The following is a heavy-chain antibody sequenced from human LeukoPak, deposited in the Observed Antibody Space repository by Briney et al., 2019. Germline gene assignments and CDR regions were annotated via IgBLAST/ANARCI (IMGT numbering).Heavy chain of an antibody. Sequence: ASVKVSCKASGYTFTGYYMHWVRQAPGQGLEWMGWINPNSGGTNYAQKFQGRVTMTRDTSISTAYMELSRLRSDDTAVYYCARDQVLSWIQLWLQLDDYFDYWGQGTLVTVSS. CDR1: GYTFTGYY. J-gene: IGHJ4*02. D-gene: IGHD5-18*01. CDR3: ARDQVLSWIQLWLQLDDYFDY. CDR2: INPNSGGT. V-gene: IGHV1-2*02.